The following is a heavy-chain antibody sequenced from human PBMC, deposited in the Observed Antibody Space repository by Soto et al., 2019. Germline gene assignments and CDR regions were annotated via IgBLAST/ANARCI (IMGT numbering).Heavy chain of an antibody. D-gene: IGHD3-10*01. V-gene: IGHV4-30-2*06. CDR3: FRDRKVRGCLDL. CDR2: IYHSGST. Sequence: SETLSLTCTVSGGSISSGVHSWNWIRQSPGKGLEWIGYIYHSGSTYYNPSLQSRVTISVDNSKNEFSLKLSSVTAADTAIYYCFRDRKVRGCLDLWGQGTPVTVSS. J-gene: IGHJ5*02. CDR1: GGSISSGVHS.